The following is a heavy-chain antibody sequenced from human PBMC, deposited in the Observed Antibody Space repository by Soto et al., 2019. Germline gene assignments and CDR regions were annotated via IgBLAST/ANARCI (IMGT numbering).Heavy chain of an antibody. V-gene: IGHV1-18*01. CDR3: ARGRQQLVSGGNWFDP. CDR1: GYTFTSYG. D-gene: IGHD6-13*01. J-gene: IGHJ5*02. CDR2: ISAYNGNT. Sequence: ASVKVSCKASGYTFTSYGISWVRQAPGQGLEWMGWISAYNGNTNYAQKFQGRVTITADESTSTAYMELSSLRSEDTAVYYCARGRQQLVSGGNWFDPWGQGTLVTVSS.